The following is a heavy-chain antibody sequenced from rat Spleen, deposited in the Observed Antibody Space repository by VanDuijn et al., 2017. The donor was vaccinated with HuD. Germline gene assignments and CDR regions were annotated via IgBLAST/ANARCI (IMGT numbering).Heavy chain of an antibody. Sequence: QVQLKESGPGLVQPSQTLSLTCTVSGLSLTTNSVSWIRQPPGKGLEWMGVIWSNGGTDYNSVIKSRLSISRDTSKSQVFLDMNSLQTDDTAIYYCSRRMTTTGVMDAWGQGASVTVSS. J-gene: IGHJ4*01. CDR2: IWSNGGT. V-gene: IGHV2-47*01. D-gene: IGHD1-10*01. CDR1: GLSLTTNS. CDR3: SRRMTTTGVMDA.